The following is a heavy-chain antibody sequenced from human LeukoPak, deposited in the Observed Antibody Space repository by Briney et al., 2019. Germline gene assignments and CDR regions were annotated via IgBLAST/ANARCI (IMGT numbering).Heavy chain of an antibody. Sequence: PGGSLRLSCAASGFTFSSYSMNWVRQPPGKGLEWIGDINHSGSSHYNPSLRSRVTILIDTSNNQFSLKLTSVTAADTAVYYCARVALPDKRVGSPYYGSGYLASFDPWGQGTLVTVSS. CDR2: INHSGSS. V-gene: IGHV4-34*01. J-gene: IGHJ5*02. D-gene: IGHD3-10*01. CDR3: ARVALPDKRVGSPYYGSGYLASFDP. CDR1: GFTFSSYS.